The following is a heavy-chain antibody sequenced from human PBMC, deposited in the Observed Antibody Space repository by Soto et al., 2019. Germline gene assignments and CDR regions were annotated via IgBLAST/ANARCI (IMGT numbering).Heavy chain of an antibody. J-gene: IGHJ4*02. Sequence: PGGSLRLSCAASGFTFSSYGMHWVRQAPGKGLEWVAVISYDGSNKYYADSVKGRFTISRDNSKNTLYLQMNSLRAEDTALYYCAKDYYDSSGSSDPFDYWGQGTLVTVSS. V-gene: IGHV3-30*18. CDR3: AKDYYDSSGSSDPFDY. CDR2: ISYDGSNK. D-gene: IGHD3-22*01. CDR1: GFTFSSYG.